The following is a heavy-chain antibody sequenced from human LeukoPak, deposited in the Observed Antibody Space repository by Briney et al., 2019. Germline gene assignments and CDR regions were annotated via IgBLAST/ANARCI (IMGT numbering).Heavy chain of an antibody. D-gene: IGHD3-22*01. Sequence: PGGSLRLSCAASGFTFSSYGMHWVRQAPGKGLEWVAVISYDGSNKYYADSVKGRFTISRDNSKNTLYLQMNSLRAEDTAVYYCARTPPYYYDSSGYYSGFDYWGQGTLVTVSS. CDR2: ISYDGSNK. V-gene: IGHV3-30*19. CDR1: GFTFSSYG. J-gene: IGHJ4*02. CDR3: ARTPPYYYDSSGYYSGFDY.